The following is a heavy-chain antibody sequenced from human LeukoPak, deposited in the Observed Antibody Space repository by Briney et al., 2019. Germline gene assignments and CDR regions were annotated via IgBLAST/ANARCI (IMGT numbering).Heavy chain of an antibody. V-gene: IGHV4-4*07. Sequence: PSETLSLTCTVSGGSISSYYRSWTRQPAGKGLEWIGRIYTSGSTNYNPSLKSRVTMSVDTSKNQFSLKLSSVTAADTAVYYCARDPNYGDYLADWYFDLWGRGTLVTVSS. CDR1: GGSISSYY. CDR3: ARDPNYGDYLADWYFDL. J-gene: IGHJ2*01. D-gene: IGHD4-17*01. CDR2: IYTSGST.